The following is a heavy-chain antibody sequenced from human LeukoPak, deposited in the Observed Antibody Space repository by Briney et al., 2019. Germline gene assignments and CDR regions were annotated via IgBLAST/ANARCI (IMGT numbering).Heavy chain of an antibody. CDR3: AKSPMKDYVFDY. D-gene: IGHD4-17*01. CDR1: GFIFSSYA. J-gene: IGHJ4*02. CDR2: ISGSGGST. Sequence: PGGSLRLSSAASGFIFSSYAMSWVRQAPGKGLEWVSAISGSGGSTYYADSAKGRFTISRDNSKSTLYLQMNSLRAEDTAVYYCAKSPMKDYVFDYWGQGTLVTVSS. V-gene: IGHV3-23*01.